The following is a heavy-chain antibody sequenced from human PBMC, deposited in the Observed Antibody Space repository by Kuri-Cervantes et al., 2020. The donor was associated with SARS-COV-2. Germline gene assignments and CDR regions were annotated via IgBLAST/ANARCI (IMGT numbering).Heavy chain of an antibody. CDR2: IGTAGDP. V-gene: IGHV3-13*05. Sequence: GESLKISCAASGFTFSSYDMHWVRQATGKGLEWVSAIGTAGDPYYPGSVKGRFTISRDNAKNSLYLQMNSLRDEDTAVYYCAREHIGYSYGIDYWGQGTLVTVSS. CDR1: GFTFSSYD. J-gene: IGHJ4*02. CDR3: AREHIGYSYGIDY. D-gene: IGHD5-18*01.